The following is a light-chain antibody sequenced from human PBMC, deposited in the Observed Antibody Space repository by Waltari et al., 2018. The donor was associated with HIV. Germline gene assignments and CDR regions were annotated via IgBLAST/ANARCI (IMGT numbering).Light chain of an antibody. V-gene: IGLV1-47*01. CDR3: AAWDDSLSGYV. Sequence: QSVLTQPPSASGTPGQRVTISCSGGSSNIGSNYVFWYQLLPGTAPKLLVYRNDQRPSGGPDRLSGSKSGTSASLAIIGRRSEDEADYYCAAWDDSLSGYVFGTGTKVTVL. CDR2: RND. J-gene: IGLJ1*01. CDR1: SSNIGSNY.